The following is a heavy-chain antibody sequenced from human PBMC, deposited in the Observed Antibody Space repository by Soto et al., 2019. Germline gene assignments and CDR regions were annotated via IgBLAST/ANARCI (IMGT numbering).Heavy chain of an antibody. CDR1: GDRFPRYW. V-gene: IGHV5-10-1*01. J-gene: IGHJ4*01. CDR3: ARLDSGFFDS. Sequence: SYERSGDRFPRYWFSWVRQMPGKGLEWMGRIDPSDSYTNYSPSFQGHVTISADKSISTAYLQWSSLKASDTAMYYCARLDSGFFDSRGPGTLVTVSS. D-gene: IGHD3-10*01. CDR2: IDPSDSYT.